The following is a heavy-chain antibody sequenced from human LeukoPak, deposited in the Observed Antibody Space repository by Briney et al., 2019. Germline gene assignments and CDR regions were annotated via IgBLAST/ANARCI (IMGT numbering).Heavy chain of an antibody. V-gene: IGHV4-59*01. CDR3: ARALTTATYDVFDI. CDR1: GGSISGYY. Sequence: KTSETLSLTCTVSGGSISGYYWSWIRQSPGKGLEWIGYIYYSGSTNYNPSLKSRVTISVDTSKNQFSLKLSSVTAADTAVYYCARALTTATYDVFDIRGQGTMVTVSS. CDR2: IYYSGST. J-gene: IGHJ3*02. D-gene: IGHD4-17*01.